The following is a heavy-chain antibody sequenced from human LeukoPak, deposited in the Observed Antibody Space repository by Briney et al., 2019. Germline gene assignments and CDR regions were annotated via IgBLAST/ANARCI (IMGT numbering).Heavy chain of an antibody. V-gene: IGHV4-39*01. J-gene: IGHJ4*02. CDR3: ARYPYSDSGVWQAFDY. CDR2: MHYSGIT. D-gene: IGHD5-12*01. Sequence: SETLSLTCIVSGGSISSGSHYWGWLRQPPGKGLEWTGSMHYSGITYYNPSLTSRVTISVDTSKNQFSLRLTSVTAADTAVYYCARYPYSDSGVWQAFDYWGQGTLVTVSS. CDR1: GGSISSGSHY.